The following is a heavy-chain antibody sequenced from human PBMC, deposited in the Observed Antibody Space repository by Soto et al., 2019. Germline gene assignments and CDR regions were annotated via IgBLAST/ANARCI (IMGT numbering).Heavy chain of an antibody. CDR3: ARDDEYDDNGLDY. CDR1: GFLFSRFG. V-gene: IGHV3-33*01. J-gene: IGHJ4*02. CDR2: IVNDGGTK. D-gene: IGHD1-1*01. Sequence: QVQLVESGGGVVQPGTSLRLYCAASGFLFSRFGMHWVRQAPGKGLEWVAVIVNDGGTKDYADSVRGRFTISRDNSRNTLFLEMSSLRVEDTAISYCARDDEYDDNGLDYWGQGTLVTVSS.